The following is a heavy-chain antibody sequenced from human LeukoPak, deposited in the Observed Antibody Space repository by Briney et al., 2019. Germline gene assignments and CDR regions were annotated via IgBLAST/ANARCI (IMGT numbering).Heavy chain of an antibody. CDR2: IYTSGST. J-gene: IGHJ6*03. Sequence: SETLSLTCTVSGGSISSGSYYWSWIRQPAGKGLEWIGRIYTSGSTNYNLSLKSRVTISVDTPKNQFSLKLSSVTAADTAVYYCARAGSGSYLRDYYYYMDVWGKGTTVTVSS. CDR3: ARAGSGSYLRDYYYYMDV. CDR1: GGSISSGSYY. D-gene: IGHD1-26*01. V-gene: IGHV4-61*02.